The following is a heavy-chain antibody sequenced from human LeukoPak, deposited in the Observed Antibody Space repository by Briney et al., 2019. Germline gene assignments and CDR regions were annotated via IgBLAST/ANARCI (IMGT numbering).Heavy chain of an antibody. CDR1: GFTVSSNH. Sequence: PGGSLRLSCAASGFTVSSNHMSWVRQAPGKGLEWVSVIYSGGSTYYADSVKGRFTISRDNSKNTLYLQMNSLRAEDTAVYYCARDGDSGSQDAFDIWGQGTMVTVSS. J-gene: IGHJ3*02. D-gene: IGHD1-26*01. CDR3: ARDGDSGSQDAFDI. CDR2: IYSGGST. V-gene: IGHV3-66*02.